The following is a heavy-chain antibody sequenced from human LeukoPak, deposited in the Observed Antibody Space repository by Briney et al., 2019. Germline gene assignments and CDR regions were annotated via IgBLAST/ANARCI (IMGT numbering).Heavy chain of an antibody. Sequence: SVNVSCKASGGTFSSYAISWVRQPPRQGLEWMGRIFTILGIANYAQKFQGRVTITADNSTSTAYMELSRLRCEDPGVYYCARVGAHYYGMDVWGQGTTVTVFS. CDR2: IFTILGIA. D-gene: IGHD1-26*01. J-gene: IGHJ6*02. CDR1: GGTFSSYA. V-gene: IGHV1-69*04. CDR3: ARVGAHYYGMDV.